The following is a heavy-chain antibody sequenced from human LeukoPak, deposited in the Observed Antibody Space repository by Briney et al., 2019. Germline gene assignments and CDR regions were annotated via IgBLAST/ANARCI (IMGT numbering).Heavy chain of an antibody. Sequence: PSETLSLTCTVSGCSISSYYWSWIRQPAGKGLEWIGRIYTSGSTNYNPSLKSRVTMSVDTSKNQFSLKLSSVTAADTAVYYCARERYSSGWYGLLDYWGQGTLVTVSS. CDR1: GCSISSYY. CDR2: IYTSGST. CDR3: ARERYSSGWYGLLDY. V-gene: IGHV4-4*07. J-gene: IGHJ4*02. D-gene: IGHD6-19*01.